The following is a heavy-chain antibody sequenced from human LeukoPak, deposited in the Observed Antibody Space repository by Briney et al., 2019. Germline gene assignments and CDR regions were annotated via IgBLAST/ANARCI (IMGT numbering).Heavy chain of an antibody. D-gene: IGHD3-16*02. V-gene: IGHV4-61*02. J-gene: IGHJ6*03. CDR3: ARDSYDYVWGSYRYYYYYYMDV. CDR2: IYTSGST. CDR1: GGSISSGSYY. Sequence: SQTLSLTCTVSGGSISSGSYYWSWIRQPAGKGLEWIGRIYTSGSTNYNPSLKSRVTISVDTSKNQFSLKLSSVTAADTAVYYCARDSYDYVWGSYRYYYYYYMDVWGKGTTVTISS.